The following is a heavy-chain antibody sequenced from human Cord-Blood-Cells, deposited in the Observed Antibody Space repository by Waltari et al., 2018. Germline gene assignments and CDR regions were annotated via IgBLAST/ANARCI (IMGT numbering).Heavy chain of an antibody. CDR2: IIPIFGTA. CDR1: GGTFTSYA. Sequence: QVQLVQSGAEVKKPGSSVKVSCKASGGTFTSYAISWVRQAPGPGLAWMGGIIPIFGTANYTQKFQGRVTITADESTSTAYMELSSLRSEDTAVYYCARDRYGSGSYGSFAFDIWGQGTMVTVSS. J-gene: IGHJ3*02. V-gene: IGHV1-69*01. D-gene: IGHD3-10*01. CDR3: ARDRYGSGSYGSFAFDI.